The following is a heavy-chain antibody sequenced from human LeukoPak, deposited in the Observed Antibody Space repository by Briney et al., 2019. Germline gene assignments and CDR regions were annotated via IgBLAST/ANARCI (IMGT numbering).Heavy chain of an antibody. V-gene: IGHV3-11*04. Sequence: GGSLRLSCAASGFTFSDYYMSWIRQAPGKGLEWVSYISSRGSTIYYADSVKGRFTISRDKAKNSVYLQMNSLRAEDTAVYYCAKISGPSCSSTSCYGDYWGQGTLVTVSS. J-gene: IGHJ4*02. D-gene: IGHD2-2*01. CDR3: AKISGPSCSSTSCYGDY. CDR1: GFTFSDYY. CDR2: ISSRGSTI.